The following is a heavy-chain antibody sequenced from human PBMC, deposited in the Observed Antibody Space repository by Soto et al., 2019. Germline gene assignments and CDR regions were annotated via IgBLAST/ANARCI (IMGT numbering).Heavy chain of an antibody. J-gene: IGHJ3*02. Sequence: HPGGSLRLSCAASGFTFSSYSMNWVRQAPGKGLEWVSYISSSSSTIYYADSVKGRFTISRDNAKNSLYLQMNSLRAEDTAVYYCARDTVRYFDWLHDAFDIWGQGTMVNVS. CDR1: GFTFSSYS. V-gene: IGHV3-48*01. D-gene: IGHD3-9*01. CDR3: ARDTVRYFDWLHDAFDI. CDR2: ISSSSSTI.